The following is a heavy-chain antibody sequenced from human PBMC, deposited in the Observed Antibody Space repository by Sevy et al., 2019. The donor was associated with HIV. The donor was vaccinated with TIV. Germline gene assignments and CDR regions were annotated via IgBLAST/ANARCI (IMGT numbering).Heavy chain of an antibody. CDR3: ARKGLGPDY. J-gene: IGHJ4*02. CDR2: IKSDGGQK. CDR1: GFTFSNYW. Sequence: GGSLRLSCTASGFTFSNYWMSWVRQTPGKGLEWVANIKSDGGQKYYVDSVRGRFTISRDNAKNSLYLQMNSLRDEDTAVYYCARKGLGPDYWGQGTLVTVSS. V-gene: IGHV3-7*01. D-gene: IGHD6-6*01.